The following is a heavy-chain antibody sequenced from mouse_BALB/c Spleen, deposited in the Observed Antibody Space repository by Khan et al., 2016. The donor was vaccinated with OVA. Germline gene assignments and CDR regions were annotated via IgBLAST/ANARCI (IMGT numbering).Heavy chain of an antibody. CDR3: ARREKYGYDPSWFAY. D-gene: IGHD2-2*01. Sequence: QVQLQQPGAELVRPGASVKLSCKASGYTFTSYWMNWVRQRPGQGLDWIGKINPSDSETHYNQMFKDKATLTVDKSSGTAYMQLSSLTSEDSAGDYCARREKYGYDPSWFAYWGQGTLVTVSA. J-gene: IGHJ3*01. V-gene: IGHV1-61*01. CDR1: GYTFTSYW. CDR2: INPSDSET.